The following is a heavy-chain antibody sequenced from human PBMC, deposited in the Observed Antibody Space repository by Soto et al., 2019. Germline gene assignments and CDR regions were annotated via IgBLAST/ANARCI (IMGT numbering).Heavy chain of an antibody. J-gene: IGHJ4*02. CDR1: GYTFTSYG. CDR3: ARALGAGLVDY. D-gene: IGHD6-19*01. V-gene: IGHV1-18*01. Sequence: QVQLVQSGAEVKKPGASVKVSCKASGYTFTSYGITWVRQAPGQGLEWMGWINVYNGNTNYAQKLQGRVTMTTDTSTSTAYRELRSLRSDDTAVYYCARALGAGLVDYWGKGTLVTVSS. CDR2: INVYNGNT.